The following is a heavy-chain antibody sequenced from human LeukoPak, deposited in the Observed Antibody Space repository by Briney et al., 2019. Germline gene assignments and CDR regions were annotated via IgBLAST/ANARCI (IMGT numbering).Heavy chain of an antibody. J-gene: IGHJ5*02. Sequence: ASVKVSCKASGYTFTSYYMHWVRQAPGQGLEWMGIINPSGGSTSYAQKFQGRVTMTRDTSTSTVYMELSSLRSEDTAVYYCARDGTSITMVRGVIIPWFDPWGQGTLVTVSS. CDR2: INPSGGST. D-gene: IGHD3-10*01. V-gene: IGHV1-46*01. CDR3: ARDGTSITMVRGVIIPWFDP. CDR1: GYTFTSYY.